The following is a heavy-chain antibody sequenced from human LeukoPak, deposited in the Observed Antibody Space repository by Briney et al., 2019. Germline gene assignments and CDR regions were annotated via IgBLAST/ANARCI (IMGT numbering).Heavy chain of an antibody. Sequence: SETLSLTCTVSGGSISSSSYFWGWIRQPPGKGLEWIGSICYIGSTYYNASLKSRVSISVDTSKNQFSLKLSSVTAADTAVYYCARHVRAAAAVSSWGQGTLVTVSS. CDR1: GGSISSSSYF. D-gene: IGHD6-13*01. V-gene: IGHV4-39*01. CDR2: ICYIGST. J-gene: IGHJ5*02. CDR3: ARHVRAAAAVSS.